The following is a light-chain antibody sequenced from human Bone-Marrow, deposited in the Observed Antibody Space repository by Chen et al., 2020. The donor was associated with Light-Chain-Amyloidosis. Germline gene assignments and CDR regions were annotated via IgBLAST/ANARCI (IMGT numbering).Light chain of an antibody. J-gene: IGLJ2*01. Sequence: SYELTQPPSVSVSPGPTVTITCSGPKLGSKYASWYQHKPGQSPVLVIYQDDKRPSGIPERFSGSTSGNTATLTISGTQAVDAADYYCQAWDSSTLVFGGGTKLTVL. CDR1: KLGSKY. V-gene: IGLV3-1*01. CDR2: QDD. CDR3: QAWDSSTLV.